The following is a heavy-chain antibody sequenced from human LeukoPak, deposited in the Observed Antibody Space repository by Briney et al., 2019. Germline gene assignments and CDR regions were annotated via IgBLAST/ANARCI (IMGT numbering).Heavy chain of an antibody. CDR2: ISGRGVGT. D-gene: IGHD2-2*01. V-gene: IGHV3-23*01. CDR3: AKGRQYQLLTKPFDY. CDR1: GFTFSSYV. Sequence: GGSLRLSCAASGFTFSSYVMSWVRKAPGKGLEWVSSISGRGVGTFYADSVKGRFTISRDNSKNTLYLQMNSLRADDTAVYYCAKGRQYQLLTKPFDYWGQGTLVTVSS. J-gene: IGHJ4*02.